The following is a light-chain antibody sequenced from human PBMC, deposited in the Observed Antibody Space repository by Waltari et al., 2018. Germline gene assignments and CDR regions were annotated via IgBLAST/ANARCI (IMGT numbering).Light chain of an antibody. Sequence: EIVLTQSPATLSLSPGESATLSCRASQSVSSYLAWYQQKPGQAPRLLIYDAYNRATGIPDRFSGSGSGTDFTLTIISLEPEDFAVYYCQQRFSWPTFGQGAKVEIK. J-gene: IGKJ1*01. CDR1: QSVSSY. V-gene: IGKV3-11*01. CDR3: QQRFSWPT. CDR2: DAY.